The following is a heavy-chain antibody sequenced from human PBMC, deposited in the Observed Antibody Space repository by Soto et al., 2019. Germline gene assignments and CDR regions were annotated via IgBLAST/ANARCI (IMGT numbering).Heavy chain of an antibody. CDR3: AKDRVGGVPDAFDI. J-gene: IGHJ3*02. CDR2: ISGSGTTT. D-gene: IGHD2-8*01. V-gene: IGHV3-23*01. CDR1: RFTSTKYV. Sequence: GGSRRLSWAASRFTSTKYVMNWVRQAPGKGLEWVSSISGSGTTTFYADSVKGRFIISRDNSKNTLYLQMNSLRAEDTALYYCAKDRVGGVPDAFDIWGQGTMVTVSS.